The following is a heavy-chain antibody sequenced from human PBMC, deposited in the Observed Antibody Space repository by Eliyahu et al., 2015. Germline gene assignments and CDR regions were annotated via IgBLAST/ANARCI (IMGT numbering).Heavy chain of an antibody. J-gene: IGHJ4*02. CDR1: GXTFTXXX. CDR3: ARDGLLWFRELSPYFDY. V-gene: IGHV1-2*06. CDR2: INPNXGGT. D-gene: IGHD3-10*01. Sequence: QVQLVQSGAEVKKPGASVKVXCKASGXTFTXXXMHWVRQAPGQGLEWMGRINPNXGGTNYAQKFQGRVTMTRDTSISTAYMELSRLRSDDTAVYYCARDGLLWFRELSPYFDYWGQGTLVTVSS.